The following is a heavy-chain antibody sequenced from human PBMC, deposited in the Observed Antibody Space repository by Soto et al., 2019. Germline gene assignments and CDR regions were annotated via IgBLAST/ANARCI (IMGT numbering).Heavy chain of an antibody. CDR2: TSSSGSTI. CDR3: ARGIIKTYYDFWSGPNYYYYGMDV. CDR1: GFTFSDYY. D-gene: IGHD3-3*01. V-gene: IGHV3-11*01. Sequence: GGSLRLSCAASGFTFSDYYMSWIRQAPGKGLEWVSYTSSSGSTIYYADSVKGRFTISRDNAKNSLYLQMNSLRAEDTAVYYCARGIIKTYYDFWSGPNYYYYGMDVWGQGTTVTVSS. J-gene: IGHJ6*02.